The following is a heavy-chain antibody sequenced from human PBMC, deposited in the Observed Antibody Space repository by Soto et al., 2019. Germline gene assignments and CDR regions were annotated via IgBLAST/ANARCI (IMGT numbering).Heavy chain of an antibody. D-gene: IGHD2-15*01. V-gene: IGHV3-21*01. CDR2: ISSSSSYI. CDR1: GFTFSSYS. CDR3: ARDEGGPDAFDI. J-gene: IGHJ3*02. Sequence: EVQLVESGGGLVKPGGSLRLSCAASGFTFSSYSMNWVRQAPGKGLEWVSSISSSSSYIYYADSVKGRFTISRDNAKNSLYLQMNSLRAEDTAVYYCARDEGGPDAFDIWGQGTMVTVSS.